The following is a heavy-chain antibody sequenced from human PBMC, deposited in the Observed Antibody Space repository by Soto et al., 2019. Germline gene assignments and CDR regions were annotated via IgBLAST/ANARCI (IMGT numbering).Heavy chain of an antibody. CDR3: AKDDGRYDF. V-gene: IGHV3-23*01. CDR1: GFTFSSYA. CDR2: ITSTDNI. Sequence: EVQLLESGGGLVQSGGSLRLSCAASGFTFSSYALSWVRQAPGKGLEWVSLITSTDNIYYADSVKGRFTISRDNSKSMLYLQMNSLRAEDTAVYYCAKDDGRYDFWGQGTLVTVSS. D-gene: IGHD1-26*01. J-gene: IGHJ4*02.